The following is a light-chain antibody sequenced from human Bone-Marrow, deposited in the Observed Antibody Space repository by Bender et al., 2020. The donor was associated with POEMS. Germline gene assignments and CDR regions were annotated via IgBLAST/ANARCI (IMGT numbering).Light chain of an antibody. CDR1: NSDIGDQTV. Sequence: QSALTQPASMSGSPGQSITISCTGANSDIGDQTVVSWYQQHPGKAPKLIISDVNSRPSGVSYRFSASKSANTASLTISGLRTEDEAIYFCASYAGTSDVVVFGGGTGLTVL. J-gene: IGLJ2*01. V-gene: IGLV2-14*01. CDR3: ASYAGTSDVVV. CDR2: DVN.